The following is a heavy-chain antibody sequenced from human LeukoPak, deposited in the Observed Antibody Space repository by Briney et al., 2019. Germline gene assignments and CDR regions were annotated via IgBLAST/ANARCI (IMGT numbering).Heavy chain of an antibody. Sequence: SETLSLTCSVSGDSISGFYWSWIRQPAGKGLEWIGRIYTSGSTNYNPSLKSRVTMSVDTSQNQFSLKLSSVTAADTAVYYCARQTGSGLFILPGGQGTLVTVSS. J-gene: IGHJ4*02. CDR2: IYTSGST. D-gene: IGHD3/OR15-3a*01. CDR1: GDSISGFY. CDR3: ARQTGSGLFILP. V-gene: IGHV4-4*07.